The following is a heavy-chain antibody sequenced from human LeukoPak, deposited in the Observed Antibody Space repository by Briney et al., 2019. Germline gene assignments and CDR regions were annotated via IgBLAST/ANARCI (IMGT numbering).Heavy chain of an antibody. Sequence: GGSLRLSCVASGFSFGNYAMSWVRQAPGKGLQWVSQISGTSGATWYAGFARDRFTISRDNSKKTLYLQMSGLRVEDTAMYYCVKDPRDTYGTNWFVSWGQGTLLIVSS. CDR2: ISGTSGAT. V-gene: IGHV3-23*01. CDR1: GFSFGNYA. D-gene: IGHD2-21*01. J-gene: IGHJ5*01. CDR3: VKDPRDTYGTNWFVS.